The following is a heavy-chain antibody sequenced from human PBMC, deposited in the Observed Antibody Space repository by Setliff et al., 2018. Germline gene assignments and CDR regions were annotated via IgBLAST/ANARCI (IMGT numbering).Heavy chain of an antibody. D-gene: IGHD3-10*01. CDR1: GGSISDNNYY. J-gene: IGHJ4*02. CDR3: ARFGGSASVARLSPPI. CDR2: ISHSANK. Sequence: SETLSLTCTVSGGSISDNNYYWGWIRQSPGKELEWIGGISHSANKYYNPSFRTGVTISVDMSKNQFFLNLDSVAAADTAVYYCARFGGSASVARLSPPIWGPGSLVTVSS. V-gene: IGHV4-39*01.